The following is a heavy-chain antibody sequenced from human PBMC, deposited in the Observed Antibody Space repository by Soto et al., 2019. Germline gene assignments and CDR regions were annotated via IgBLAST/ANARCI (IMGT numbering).Heavy chain of an antibody. J-gene: IGHJ2*01. D-gene: IGHD3-22*01. Sequence: PGGSLRLSCAASGFTFSDYYMSWIRQAPGKGLEWVSYISSSGSTIYYADSVKGRFTISRDNAKNSLYLQMNSLRAEDTAVYYCARPRVGYYYDSSGYYWYFDLWGRGTLVTVSS. CDR1: GFTFSDYY. CDR2: ISSSGSTI. V-gene: IGHV3-11*01. CDR3: ARPRVGYYYDSSGYYWYFDL.